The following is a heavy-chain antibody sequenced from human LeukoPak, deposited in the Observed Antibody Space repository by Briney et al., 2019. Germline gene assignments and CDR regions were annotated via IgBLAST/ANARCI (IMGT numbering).Heavy chain of an antibody. J-gene: IGHJ6*02. D-gene: IGHD6-13*01. Sequence: ASVKVSCKASGYTFTSYYMHWVRQAPGKGLEWMGGFDPEDGETIYAQKFQGRVTMTEDTSTDTAYMELSSLRSEDTAVYYCATGDIAAAVTYYYYGMDVWGQGTTVTVSS. CDR1: GYTFTSYY. CDR2: FDPEDGET. V-gene: IGHV1-24*01. CDR3: ATGDIAAAVTYYYYGMDV.